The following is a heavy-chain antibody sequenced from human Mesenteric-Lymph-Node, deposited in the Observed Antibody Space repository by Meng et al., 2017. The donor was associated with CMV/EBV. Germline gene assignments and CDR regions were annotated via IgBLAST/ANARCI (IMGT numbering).Heavy chain of an antibody. Sequence: GESLKISCAASGFTFDDYGMSWVRQAPGKGLEWVSSISSSSSYIYYADSVKGRFTISRDNAKNSLYLQMNSLRAEDTAVYYCAGDFDYWGQGTLVTVSS. CDR1: GFTFDDYG. J-gene: IGHJ4*02. CDR3: AGDFDY. CDR2: ISSSSSYI. V-gene: IGHV3-21*01.